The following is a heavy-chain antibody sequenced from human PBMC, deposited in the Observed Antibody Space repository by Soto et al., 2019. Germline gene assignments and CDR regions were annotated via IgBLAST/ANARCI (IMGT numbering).Heavy chain of an antibody. Sequence: PGGSLRLSCEASEFTFTNHWMHWVRQAPGEGLVWVSRISSGGSSTNYADSVKGRITISRDNAKNMVYLQMISLRSDDTAVYYCARVLRAHDAFDIWGQGTMVTVSS. V-gene: IGHV3-74*01. D-gene: IGHD2-21*02. CDR2: ISSGGSST. CDR3: ARVLRAHDAFDI. CDR1: EFTFTNHW. J-gene: IGHJ3*02.